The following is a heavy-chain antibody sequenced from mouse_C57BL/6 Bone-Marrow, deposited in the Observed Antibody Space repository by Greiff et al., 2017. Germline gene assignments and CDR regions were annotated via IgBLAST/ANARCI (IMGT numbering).Heavy chain of an antibody. CDR1: GYTFTSYW. J-gene: IGHJ2*01. Sequence: QVQLQQPGAELVKPGASVKMSCKASGYTFTSYWITWVKQRPRQGLEWIGDIYPGSGSTNYNEKFKSKATLTVDTSSSTAYMQLSSLTSEDSAVYYCARSDYGNYSNYFDYWGQGTTLTVSS. V-gene: IGHV1-55*01. CDR2: IYPGSGST. D-gene: IGHD2-1*01. CDR3: ARSDYGNYSNYFDY.